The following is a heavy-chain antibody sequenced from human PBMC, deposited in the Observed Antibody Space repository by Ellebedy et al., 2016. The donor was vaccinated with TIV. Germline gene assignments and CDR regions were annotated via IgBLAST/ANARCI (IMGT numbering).Heavy chain of an antibody. V-gene: IGHV4-59*08. CDR2: IYYSGRT. CDR1: GGSISPYY. Sequence: MPSETLSLTCTVSGGSISPYYWSWIRQPPGKGLEWIGYIYYSGRTNYNPSLKSRVTISVDTSKNQFSLKLSSVTAADTAVYYCARRGPYLSGSYDYWGQGTLVTVSS. CDR3: ARRGPYLSGSYDY. D-gene: IGHD1-26*01. J-gene: IGHJ4*02.